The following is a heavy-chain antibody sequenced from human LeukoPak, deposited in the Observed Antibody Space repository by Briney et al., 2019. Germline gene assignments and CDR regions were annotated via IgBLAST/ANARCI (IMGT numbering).Heavy chain of an antibody. CDR2: IYYSGST. CDR3: ARNRAYGDYLDY. Sequence: PSETLSLTCAVSGGSISSYYWSWIRQPPGKGLEWIGYIYYSGSTNYNPSLKSGVTISVDTSKNQFSLKLSSVTAADTAVYYCARNRAYGDYLDYWGQGTLVTVSS. D-gene: IGHD4-17*01. V-gene: IGHV4-59*08. CDR1: GGSISSYY. J-gene: IGHJ4*02.